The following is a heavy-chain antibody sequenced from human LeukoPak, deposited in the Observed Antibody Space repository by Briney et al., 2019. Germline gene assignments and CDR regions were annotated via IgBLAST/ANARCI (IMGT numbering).Heavy chain of an antibody. CDR1: GFTLTGYW. V-gene: IGHV3-7*01. CDR2: INHDGTEK. CDR3: ARGRFYHDSPE. Sequence: PGGSLRLSCKASGFTLTGYWKTRGPPAPGKGLEWVANINHDGTEKYYVDSVKGRFTISRENAKNSLFLQMSSLRAEDTAVYYCARGRFYHDSPEWGQGTLVTVSS. D-gene: IGHD3-22*01. J-gene: IGHJ4*02.